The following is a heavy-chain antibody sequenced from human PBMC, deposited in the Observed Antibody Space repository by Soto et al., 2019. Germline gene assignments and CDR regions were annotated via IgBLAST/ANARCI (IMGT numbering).Heavy chain of an antibody. CDR1: GFTFDDYA. J-gene: IGHJ4*02. Sequence: EVQLVESGGGLEQPGRSLRLSCAASGFTFDDYAMHWVRQAPGKGLDWVSSISWNSGNIGYADSVKGRFTISRDNAKNSLYLQMNSLRPEDTALYYCAIGSSTTNFSYFDYWGQGTLVTVSS. CDR3: AIGSSTTNFSYFDY. V-gene: IGHV3-9*01. CDR2: ISWNSGNI. D-gene: IGHD2-2*01.